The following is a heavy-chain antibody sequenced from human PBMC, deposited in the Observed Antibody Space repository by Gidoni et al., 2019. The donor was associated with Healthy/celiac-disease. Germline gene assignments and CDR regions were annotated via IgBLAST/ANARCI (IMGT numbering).Heavy chain of an antibody. Sequence: QVQLVESGGGLVKPGGSLSLSCAASGFPFSDYYMSWIRQAPGKGLEGVSYISSSSSYTNYADSVKGRFTISRDNAKNSLYLQMNSLRAEDTAVYYCARDGWRTHYYDSSGGQDGMDVWGQGTTVTVSS. CDR3: ARDGWRTHYYDSSGGQDGMDV. CDR1: GFPFSDYY. D-gene: IGHD3-22*01. J-gene: IGHJ6*02. V-gene: IGHV3-11*06. CDR2: ISSSSSYT.